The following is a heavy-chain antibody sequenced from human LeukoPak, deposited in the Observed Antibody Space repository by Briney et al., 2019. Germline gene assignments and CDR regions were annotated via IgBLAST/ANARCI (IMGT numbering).Heavy chain of an antibody. CDR3: VRGAGPGTPFD. V-gene: IGHV3-74*01. CDR1: GFTFSLSW. J-gene: IGHJ1*01. CDR2: INYDARSR. D-gene: IGHD1-1*01. Sequence: WGSLRLSCAASGFTFSLSWMHWVRQAPGKGLEWVSSINYDARSRTYADSVKGRLTISRDNAENTLFLQMNSLRVEDTAIYSCVRGAGPGTPFDWGQGILVTVSS.